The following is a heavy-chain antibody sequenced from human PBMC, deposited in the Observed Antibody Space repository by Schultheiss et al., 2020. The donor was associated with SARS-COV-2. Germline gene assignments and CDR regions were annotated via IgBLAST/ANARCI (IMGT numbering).Heavy chain of an antibody. CDR1: GGSFSGYY. Sequence: SETLSLTCAVYGGSFSGYYWSWIRQPPGKGLEWIGYIYYSGSTNYNPSLKSRVTISVDTSKNQFSLKLSSVTAADTAVYYCARDLGGLGFDPWGQGTLVTVSS. CDR2: IYYSGST. CDR3: ARDLGGLGFDP. J-gene: IGHJ5*02. D-gene: IGHD3-10*01. V-gene: IGHV4-59*01.